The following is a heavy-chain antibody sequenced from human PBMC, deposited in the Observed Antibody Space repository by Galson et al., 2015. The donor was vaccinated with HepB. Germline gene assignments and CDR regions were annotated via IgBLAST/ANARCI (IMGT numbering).Heavy chain of an antibody. Sequence: ETLSLTCAVNGGSFSGFYWTWIRQTPGKGLEWIGDINHAGRTNYNPSLESRVTISVDTSKNQFSLNLISVTAADTGVYFCAKGGYPIKTFFDPWGQGTLVTVSP. J-gene: IGHJ5*02. CDR3: AKGGYPIKTFFDP. V-gene: IGHV4-34*01. CDR1: GGSFSGFY. D-gene: IGHD5-18*01. CDR2: INHAGRT.